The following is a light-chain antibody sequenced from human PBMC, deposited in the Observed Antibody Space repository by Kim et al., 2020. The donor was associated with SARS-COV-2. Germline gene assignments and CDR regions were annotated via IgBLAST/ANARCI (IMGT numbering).Light chain of an antibody. J-gene: IGLJ2*01. V-gene: IGLV3-21*04. Sequence: APGKTARITCGGNNIGSKSVHGYQRKPGQAPVLVIYYDSDRPSGIPERFSGSNSGNTATLTISRVEAGDEADYYCQVWDISSDHVVFGGGTQLTVL. CDR1: NIGSKS. CDR3: QVWDISSDHVV. CDR2: YDS.